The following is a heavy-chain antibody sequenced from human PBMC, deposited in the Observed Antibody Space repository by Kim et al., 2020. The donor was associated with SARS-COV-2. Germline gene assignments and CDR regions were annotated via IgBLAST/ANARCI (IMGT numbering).Heavy chain of an antibody. CDR2: IYYSGST. CDR1: GGSISSYY. D-gene: IGHD6-13*01. J-gene: IGHJ4*02. V-gene: IGHV4-59*01. Sequence: SETLSLTCTVSGGSISSYYWSWIRQPPGKGLEWIGYIYYSGSTNYNPSLKSRVTISVDTSKNQFSLKLSSVTAADTAVYYCARGSGIAAEWGQGTLVTVS. CDR3: ARGSGIAAE.